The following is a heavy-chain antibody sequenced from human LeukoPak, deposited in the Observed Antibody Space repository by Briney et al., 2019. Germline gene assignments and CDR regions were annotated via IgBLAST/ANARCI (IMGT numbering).Heavy chain of an antibody. Sequence: GGSLRLSCAAFGFTFDDYGMSWVRQAPGKGLEWVSGINWNGGSTGYADSVKDRFTISRDNAKNSLYLQMNSLRAEDTALYHCARERDCSSTSCSRFDYWGQGTLVTVSS. J-gene: IGHJ4*02. D-gene: IGHD2-2*01. V-gene: IGHV3-20*01. CDR3: ARERDCSSTSCSRFDY. CDR1: GFTFDDYG. CDR2: INWNGGST.